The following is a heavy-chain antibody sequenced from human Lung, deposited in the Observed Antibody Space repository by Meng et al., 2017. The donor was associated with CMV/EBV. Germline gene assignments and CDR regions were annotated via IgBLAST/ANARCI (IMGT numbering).Heavy chain of an antibody. CDR1: GGSISSYY. CDR3: ASYRSGTPGRFDP. CDR2: IYYSGST. D-gene: IGHD1-1*01. V-gene: IGHV4-59*01. Sequence: SETLSLXCTVSGGSISSYYWSWIRQPPGKGLEWIGYIYYSGSTNYNPSLKSRVTISVDTSKNQFSLKLSSVTAADTAVYYCASYRSGTPGRFDPWRGGTLVTVSS. J-gene: IGHJ5*02.